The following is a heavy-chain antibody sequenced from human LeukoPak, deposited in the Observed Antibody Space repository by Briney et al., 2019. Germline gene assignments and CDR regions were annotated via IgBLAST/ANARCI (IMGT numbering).Heavy chain of an antibody. J-gene: IGHJ4*02. CDR3: ARVMVTDDY. CDR1: GFTFSSYS. V-gene: IGHV3-21*01. D-gene: IGHD2-21*02. CDR2: ISSSSSYI. Sequence: GGSLRLSCAASGFTFSSYSMNWVRQAPGTGLEWVSSISSSSSYIYYADSVKGRFTISRDNAKNSLYLQMDSLRAEDTAVYYCARVMVTDDYWGQGTLVTVSS.